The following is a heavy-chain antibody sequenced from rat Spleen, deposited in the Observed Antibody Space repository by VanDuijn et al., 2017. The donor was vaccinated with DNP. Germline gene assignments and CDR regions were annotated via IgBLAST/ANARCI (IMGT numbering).Heavy chain of an antibody. CDR2: ISYDGSST. CDR3: ARPTVVWYFDF. Sequence: EVQLVESGGGLVQPGRSLKLSCAASGFTFSDYNMAWVRQAPKKGLDWVATISYDGSSTYYRDSVKGRFTISRDNAKSTLYLQMDSLRSEDTATYYCARPTVVWYFDFWGPGTMVTVSS. D-gene: IGHD1-1*01. V-gene: IGHV5-7*01. CDR1: GFTFSDYN. J-gene: IGHJ1*01.